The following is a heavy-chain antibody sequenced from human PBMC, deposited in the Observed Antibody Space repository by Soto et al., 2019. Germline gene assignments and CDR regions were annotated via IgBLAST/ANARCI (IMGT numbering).Heavy chain of an antibody. J-gene: IGHJ4*02. D-gene: IGHD3-22*01. Sequence: GASVKVSCKASGYTFTGYYMHWVRQAPGQGLEWMGWINPNSGGTNYAQKFQGRVTMTRDTSISTAYMELSRLRSDDTAVYYCARKSTDSSGYYYVYGYWGQGTLVTV. CDR1: GYTFTGYY. CDR3: ARKSTDSSGYYYVYGY. V-gene: IGHV1-2*02. CDR2: INPNSGGT.